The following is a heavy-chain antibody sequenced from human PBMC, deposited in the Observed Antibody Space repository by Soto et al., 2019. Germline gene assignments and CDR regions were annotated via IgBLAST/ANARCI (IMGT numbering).Heavy chain of an antibody. D-gene: IGHD3-22*01. V-gene: IGHV3-20*04. Sequence: GGSLRLSCAASGFIFDDYGMSWARQAPGKGLEWVSGVNWNGGSTGYADSVKGRFTISRDNAKNSLYLQMNSLRDEDTAVYYCARDAPPLAYYYDPNWFDPWGQGTLVTVSS. CDR1: GFIFDDYG. CDR2: VNWNGGST. CDR3: ARDAPPLAYYYDPNWFDP. J-gene: IGHJ5*02.